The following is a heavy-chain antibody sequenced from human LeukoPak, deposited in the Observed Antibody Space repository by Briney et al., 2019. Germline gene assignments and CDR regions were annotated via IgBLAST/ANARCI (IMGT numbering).Heavy chain of an antibody. CDR2: IYSRGT. D-gene: IGHD4-17*01. Sequence: SETLSLTCAVSGGSITSDYWSWLRQSPGKGLEWLGYIYSRGTNYNPSLKSRVTISADTSKNRFSLKLTSVTAADTAVYFCARERGTAKYDDCGLTLHYYYMDVWGKGPRSPSP. J-gene: IGHJ6*03. CDR1: GGSITSDY. V-gene: IGHV4-59*13. CDR3: ARERGTAKYDDCGLTLHYYYMDV.